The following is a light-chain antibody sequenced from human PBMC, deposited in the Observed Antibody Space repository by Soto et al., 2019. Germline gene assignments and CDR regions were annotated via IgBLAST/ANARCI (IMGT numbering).Light chain of an antibody. Sequence: QSALTQPPSVSGSPGQSVTISCTGTSSDVGSYNRVSWYQQPPGTAPKLIIYEVSSRPSGVPDRFSGSKSGNTASLTISGLQAEDEADYYCSAYRSSSTPVVFGGGTKLTVL. J-gene: IGLJ2*01. CDR3: SAYRSSSTPVV. CDR2: EVS. CDR1: SSDVGSYNR. V-gene: IGLV2-18*02.